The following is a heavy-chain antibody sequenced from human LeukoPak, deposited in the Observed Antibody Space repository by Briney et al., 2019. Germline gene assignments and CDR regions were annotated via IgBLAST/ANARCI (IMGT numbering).Heavy chain of an antibody. CDR2: IKQGGSEK. D-gene: IGHD6-19*01. CDR3: TAVAGTGCFQH. Sequence: PGGSLRLSCAASGFTFSSYWMSWVRQAPGKGLEWVANIKQGGSEKYYVDSVKGRFTISRDNAKNSLYLQMNSLRAEDTAVYYCTAVAGTGCFQHWGQGTLVTVSS. J-gene: IGHJ1*01. CDR1: GFTFSSYW. V-gene: IGHV3-7*01.